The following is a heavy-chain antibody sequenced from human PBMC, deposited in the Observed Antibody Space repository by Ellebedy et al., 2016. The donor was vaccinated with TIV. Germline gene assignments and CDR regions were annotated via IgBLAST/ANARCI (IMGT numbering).Heavy chain of an antibody. CDR1: VGTFSSYA. J-gene: IGHJ6*02. Sequence: SVKVSCXASVGTFSSYAISWVRQAPGQGLEWMGGIIPIFGTANYAQKFQGRVTITADKSTSTAYMELSSLRSEDTAVYYCASTTFGGKKTYYYYGMDVWGQGTTVTVSS. D-gene: IGHD3-16*01. V-gene: IGHV1-69*06. CDR3: ASTTFGGKKTYYYYGMDV. CDR2: IIPIFGTA.